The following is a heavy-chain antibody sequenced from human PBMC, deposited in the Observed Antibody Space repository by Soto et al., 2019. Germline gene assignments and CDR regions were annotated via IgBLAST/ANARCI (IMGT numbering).Heavy chain of an antibody. D-gene: IGHD6-13*01. V-gene: IGHV3-30*18. CDR2: ISYDGSNK. CDR1: GFTFSSYG. CDR3: AKDLLAAAGIFDY. J-gene: IGHJ4*02. Sequence: GGSLRLSCAASGFTFSSYGMHWVRQAPGKGLEWVAVISYDGSNKYYADSVKGRFTISRDNSKNTLYLQMNSLRAEDTAVYYCAKDLLAAAGIFDYWGQGTLVTVSS.